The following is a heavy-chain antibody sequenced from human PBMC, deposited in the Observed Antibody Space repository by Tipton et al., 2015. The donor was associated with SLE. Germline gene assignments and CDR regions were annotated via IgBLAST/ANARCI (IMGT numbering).Heavy chain of an antibody. CDR3: ARDKSAVGVTGGYAFDI. D-gene: IGHD2-21*02. J-gene: IGHJ3*02. CDR2: IIPILGVP. CDR1: GGTFSSYG. V-gene: IGHV1-69*09. Sequence: QVQLVQSGAEVKKPGSSVKVSCKASGGTFSSYGISWVRQAPGQGLEWMGRIIPILGVPNYAQNFQGRVTITADKSTSTAYMDLSSLRSEDTAVYYCARDKSAVGVTGGYAFDIWGQATMVTAFS.